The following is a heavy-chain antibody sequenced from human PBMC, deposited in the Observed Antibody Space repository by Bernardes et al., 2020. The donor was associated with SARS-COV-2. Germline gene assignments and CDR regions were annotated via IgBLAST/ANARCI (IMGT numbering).Heavy chain of an antibody. J-gene: IGHJ5*02. CDR1: GFTFSSYA. CDR2: ISGSGGST. D-gene: IGHD1-7*01. V-gene: IGHV3-23*01. Sequence: GGPLRFSCAASGFTFSSYAMSWVRQAPGKGLEWVSAISGSGGSTYYADSVKGRFTISRDNSKNTLYLQMNSLRAEDTAVYYCAKSPNYRWFDPWGQGTLVTVSS. CDR3: AKSPNYRWFDP.